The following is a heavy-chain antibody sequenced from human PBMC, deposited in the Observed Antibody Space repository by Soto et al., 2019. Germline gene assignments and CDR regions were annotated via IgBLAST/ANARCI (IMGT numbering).Heavy chain of an antibody. D-gene: IGHD6-19*01. V-gene: IGHV3-30*03. J-gene: IGHJ6*02. CDR3: ARSYSSGWYRDYYYYYGMDV. Sequence: PGGSLRLSCAASGLTFSSYGMHWVRQAPGKGLEWVAVISYDGSNKYYADSVKGRFTISRDNSKNTLYLQMNSLRAEDTAVYYCARSYSSGWYRDYYYYYGMDVWGQGTTVTVSS. CDR2: ISYDGSNK. CDR1: GLTFSSYG.